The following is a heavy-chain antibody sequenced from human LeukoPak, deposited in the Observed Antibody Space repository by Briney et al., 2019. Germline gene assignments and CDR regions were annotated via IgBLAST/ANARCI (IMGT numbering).Heavy chain of an antibody. Sequence: SETLSLTCTVSGGSISSYYWSWIRQPPGKGLEWIGYIYYSGSTNYNPSLKSRVTISVDTAKNQFSLKLSSVTAADTAVYYCARGGSSRLNWFDPWGQGTLVTVSS. CDR3: ARGGSSRLNWFDP. J-gene: IGHJ5*02. D-gene: IGHD6-13*01. CDR1: GGSISSYY. CDR2: IYYSGST. V-gene: IGHV4-59*01.